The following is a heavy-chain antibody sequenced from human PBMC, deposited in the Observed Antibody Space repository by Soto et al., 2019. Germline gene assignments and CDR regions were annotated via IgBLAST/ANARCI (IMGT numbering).Heavy chain of an antibody. CDR3: AKSGYCSGGSCYWGSGFDY. V-gene: IGHV3-23*01. Sequence: EVQLLESGGGLVQPGGSLRLSCAASGFTFSSYAMSWVRQAPGKGLEWVSAISGGGGSTYYADSVKGRFTISRDNSKNTLYLQMNSLRAEDTAVYYCAKSGYCSGGSCYWGSGFDYWGQGTLVTVSS. CDR1: GFTFSSYA. CDR2: ISGGGGST. J-gene: IGHJ4*02. D-gene: IGHD2-15*01.